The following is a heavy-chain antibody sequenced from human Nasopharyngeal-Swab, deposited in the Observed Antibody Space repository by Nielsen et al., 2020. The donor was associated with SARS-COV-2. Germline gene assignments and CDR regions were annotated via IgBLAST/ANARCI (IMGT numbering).Heavy chain of an antibody. V-gene: IGHV3-30*18. CDR2: ISYDGSNK. J-gene: IGHJ3*02. D-gene: IGHD6-13*01. CDR3: AKAKYVGRIAAAGGAFDI. CDR1: GFTFSSYG. Sequence: GESLKISCAASGFTFSSYGIHWVRQAPGKGLEWVAVISYDGSNKYYADSVKGRFTISRDNSKNTLYLQMNSLRAEDTAVYYCAKAKYVGRIAAAGGAFDIWGQGTMVTVSS.